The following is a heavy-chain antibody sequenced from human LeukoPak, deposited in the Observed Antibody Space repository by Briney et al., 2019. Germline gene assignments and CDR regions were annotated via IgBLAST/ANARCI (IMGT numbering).Heavy chain of an antibody. CDR1: GLTFRGYT. Sequence: GGSLRLSCAASGLTFRGYTMHWVRQAPGKGLEWVALIFYDGSNQYYADSVKGRFTISRDNSKDTLDLQMNSLRGDDTAVYYCARDGKSGSADGFDIWGQGTMVTVSS. D-gene: IGHD1-26*01. V-gene: IGHV3-30*04. J-gene: IGHJ3*02. CDR3: ARDGKSGSADGFDI. CDR2: IFYDGSNQ.